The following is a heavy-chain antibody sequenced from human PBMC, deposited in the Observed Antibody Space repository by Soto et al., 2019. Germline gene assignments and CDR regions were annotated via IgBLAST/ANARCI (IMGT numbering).Heavy chain of an antibody. CDR2: IYYSGST. V-gene: IGHV4-59*01. D-gene: IGHD2-2*01. CDR1: GGSISSYY. CDR3: AAYQLLPKNWFDP. Sequence: LSLTCTVSGGSISSYYWSWIRQPPGKGLEWIGYIYYSGSTNYNPSLKSRVTISVDTSKNQFSLKLSSVTAADTAVYYCAAYQLLPKNWFDPWGQGTLVTVSS. J-gene: IGHJ5*02.